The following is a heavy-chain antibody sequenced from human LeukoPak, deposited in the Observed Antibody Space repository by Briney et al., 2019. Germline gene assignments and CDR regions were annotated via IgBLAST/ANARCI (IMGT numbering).Heavy chain of an antibody. V-gene: IGHV4-59*01. CDR2: IYYSGST. Sequence: SETLSLTCTVSGGSISSYYWSWIRQPPGKGLEWIGYIYYSGSTNYNPSLKSRVTISVDTSKNQFSLKLGSVTAADTAVYYCARGIVPAAAIQGIVLDYWGQGTLVTVSS. CDR1: GGSISSYY. J-gene: IGHJ4*02. D-gene: IGHD2-2*01. CDR3: ARGIVPAAAIQGIVLDY.